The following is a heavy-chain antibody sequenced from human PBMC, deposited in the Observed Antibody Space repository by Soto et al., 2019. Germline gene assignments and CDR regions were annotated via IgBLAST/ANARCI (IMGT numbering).Heavy chain of an antibody. D-gene: IGHD3-9*01. V-gene: IGHV1-18*01. CDR2: ISPHNFNT. CDR3: ARDEGGYDILTGYYKAHHFDY. Sequence: ASVEVSCKASGYTFTSYGISCVRQAPGQGLEWMGAISPHNFNTNYAQKFRGRVTLTTEKSTNTAYMDLRSLTSDDTAVYYCARDEGGYDILTGYYKAHHFDYWGQGVPVTVSS. CDR1: GYTFTSYG. J-gene: IGHJ4*02.